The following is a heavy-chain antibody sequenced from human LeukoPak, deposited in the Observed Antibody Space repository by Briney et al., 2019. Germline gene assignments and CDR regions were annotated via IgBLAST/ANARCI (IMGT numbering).Heavy chain of an antibody. CDR1: GFTFSSYG. CDR2: IRYDGSNK. V-gene: IGHV3-30*02. D-gene: IGHD2-2*01. CDR3: ARSQLLRYYYYYYMDV. J-gene: IGHJ6*03. Sequence: GGSLRLSCAASGFTFSSYGMHWVRQAPGKGLEWVAFIRYDGSNKYYADSVKGRFTISRDNSKNTLYLQMNSLRAEDTAVYYCARSQLLRYYYYYYMDVWGKGTTVTVSS.